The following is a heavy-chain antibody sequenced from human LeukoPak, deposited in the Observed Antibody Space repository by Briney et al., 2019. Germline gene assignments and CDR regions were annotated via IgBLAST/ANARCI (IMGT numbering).Heavy chain of an antibody. V-gene: IGHV4-34*01. J-gene: IGHJ4*02. Sequence: SETLSLTCAVYGGSFSGYFWSWIRQPPGKGLQWIGEINHSGSTNYNSSLKSRVTISIDTSKNQFSLRLHSVTAADTAVYYCARGRGDFDYWGQGALVSVSS. CDR2: INHSGST. CDR3: ARGRGDFDY. D-gene: IGHD3-10*01. CDR1: GGSFSGYF.